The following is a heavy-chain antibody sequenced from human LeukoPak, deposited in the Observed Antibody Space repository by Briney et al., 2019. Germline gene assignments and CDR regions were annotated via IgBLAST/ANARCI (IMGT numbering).Heavy chain of an antibody. J-gene: IGHJ3*02. CDR3: ARRYSSGWPYDAFDI. V-gene: IGHV5-51*01. Sequence: PGESLTISFLGSGYRFTSYWICWVRQMPGKGLEWMWIINLGDSDTRYSPSFQGEVTISADKSISTAYLQWSSLKASDTAMYYCARRYSSGWPYDAFDIWGQGTMVTVSS. D-gene: IGHD6-19*01. CDR2: INLGDSDT. CDR1: GYRFTSYW.